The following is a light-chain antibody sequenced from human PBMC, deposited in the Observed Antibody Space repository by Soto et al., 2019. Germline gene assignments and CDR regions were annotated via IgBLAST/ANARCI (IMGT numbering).Light chain of an antibody. Sequence: DIPMTQSPSVLSASVGDRVSISCRASQGIASCLAWYQQKPGRAPKVLIFDASNLVSGVPSRFSGSGSATEFTLTISSLQPDDFATYYCQQYSTYPRTFGGGTRVEIK. CDR3: QQYSTYPRT. CDR2: DAS. CDR1: QGIASC. J-gene: IGKJ4*02. V-gene: IGKV1-5*01.